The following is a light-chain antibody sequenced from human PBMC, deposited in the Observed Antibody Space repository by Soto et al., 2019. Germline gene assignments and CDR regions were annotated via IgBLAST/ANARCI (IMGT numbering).Light chain of an antibody. Sequence: QSVLTQPPSASGTPGQRVTISCSGSSSNIGSNTVNWYQQLPGTAPKLLIYRNNHRPSGVPDRFSGSKSGTSASLAIRGLQAEDEADYYWAAWDDSLNGVVFGGGTKLTVL. CDR1: SSNIGSNT. CDR2: RNN. V-gene: IGLV1-44*01. CDR3: AAWDDSLNGVV. J-gene: IGLJ2*01.